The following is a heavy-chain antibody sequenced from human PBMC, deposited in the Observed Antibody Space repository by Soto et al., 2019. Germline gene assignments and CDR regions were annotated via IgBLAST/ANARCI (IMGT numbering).Heavy chain of an antibody. Sequence: SETLSLTCTVSGGSISSGDYYWSWIRQPPGKGLEWIGYIYYSGSTYYNPSLKSRVTISVDTSKNQFSLKLSSVTAADTAVYYCARTWIQLWSFDYWGQGTLVTVS. J-gene: IGHJ4*02. CDR2: IYYSGST. V-gene: IGHV4-30-4*01. CDR3: ARTWIQLWSFDY. D-gene: IGHD5-18*01. CDR1: GGSISSGDYY.